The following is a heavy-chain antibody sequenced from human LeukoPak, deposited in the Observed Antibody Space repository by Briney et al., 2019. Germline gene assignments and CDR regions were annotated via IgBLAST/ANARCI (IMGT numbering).Heavy chain of an antibody. CDR1: GGSISSYY. V-gene: IGHV4-59*01. Sequence: SETLSLTCTVSGGSISSYYWSWIRQPPGKGLEWTRYIYYSGSTNYNPSLKSRVTISVDTSKNQFSLKLSSVTAADTAVYYCARGPPYYYDSSGYPPYWFDPWGQGTLVTVSS. CDR3: ARGPPYYYDSSGYPPYWFDP. J-gene: IGHJ5*02. CDR2: IYYSGST. D-gene: IGHD3-22*01.